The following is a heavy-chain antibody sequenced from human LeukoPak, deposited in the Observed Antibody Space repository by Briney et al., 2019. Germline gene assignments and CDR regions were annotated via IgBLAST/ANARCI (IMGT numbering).Heavy chain of an antibody. V-gene: IGHV3-21*01. D-gene: IGHD3-10*01. Sequence: GSLRLSCAASGFTFSSYSMNWVRQAPGKGLEWVSSISSSSSYIYYADSVKGRFTISRDNAKNSLHLQMNSLRAEDTAVYYCAREGLLLWFGESPKGYYFDYWGQGTLVTVSS. CDR3: AREGLLLWFGESPKGYYFDY. CDR2: ISSSSSYI. J-gene: IGHJ4*02. CDR1: GFTFSSYS.